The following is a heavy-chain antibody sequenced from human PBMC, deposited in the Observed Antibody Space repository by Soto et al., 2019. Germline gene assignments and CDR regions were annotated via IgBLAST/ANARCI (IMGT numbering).Heavy chain of an antibody. CDR3: AAYRKLEYCSSRSCYTSPFDF. V-gene: IGHV4-59*01. Sequence: QVQLQESGPGLVKPSETLSLTCTVSGGSISSYYWSWIRQPPGKGLEWIGYIYYSGSTNYNPSLRSRCTNSLDTSKVQFSLKRTYVTVADTAVYDCAAYRKLEYCSSRSCYTSPFDFWGQGTLVTVSS. CDR2: IYYSGST. J-gene: IGHJ4*02. CDR1: GGSISSYY. D-gene: IGHD2-15*01.